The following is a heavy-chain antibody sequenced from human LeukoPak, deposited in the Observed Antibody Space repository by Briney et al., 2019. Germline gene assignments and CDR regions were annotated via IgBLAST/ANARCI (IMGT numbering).Heavy chain of an antibody. J-gene: IGHJ4*02. CDR3: AKDGAGSQSYCSSTSCYVDY. D-gene: IGHD2-2*01. Sequence: GGSLRLSCAASGFTFSSYSMNWVRQAPGKGLEWVSFISTSSIYIYYADSVKGRFTISRDNAKNSLYLQMNSLRAEDTAVYYCAKDGAGSQSYCSSTSCYVDYWGQGTLVTVSS. CDR2: ISTSSIYI. CDR1: GFTFSSYS. V-gene: IGHV3-21*04.